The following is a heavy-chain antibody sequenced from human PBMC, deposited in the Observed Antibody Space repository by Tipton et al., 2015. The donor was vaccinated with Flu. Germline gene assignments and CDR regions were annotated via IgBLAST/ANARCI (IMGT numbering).Heavy chain of an antibody. CDR1: GGSISSYY. CDR2: IYYSGST. J-gene: IGHJ6*03. CDR3: ARGPLGYCSGGSCYGRRRYYYYMDV. V-gene: IGHV4-59*12. Sequence: TLSLTCTVSGGSISSYYWSWIRQPPGKGLEWIGYIYYSGSTNYNPSLKSRVTISVDTSKNQFSLKLSSVTAADTAVYYCARGPLGYCSGGSCYGRRRYYYYMDVWGKGTTVTVSS. D-gene: IGHD2-15*01.